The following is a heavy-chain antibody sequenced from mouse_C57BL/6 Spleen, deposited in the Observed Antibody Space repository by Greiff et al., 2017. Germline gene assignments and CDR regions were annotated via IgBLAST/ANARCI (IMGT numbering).Heavy chain of an antibody. CDR2: IDPSDSET. D-gene: IGHD4-1*01. Sequence: QVQLQQPGAELVRPGSSVKLSCKASGYTFTSYWMHWVKQRPVQGLEWIGNIDPSDSETHYNQKFKDKATLTVDTSSSTAYMQLSSLTSEDSAVYYCARGNWDEGYFGVWGTGTTVTVST. CDR1: GYTFTSYW. V-gene: IGHV1-52*01. J-gene: IGHJ1*03. CDR3: ARGNWDEGYFGV.